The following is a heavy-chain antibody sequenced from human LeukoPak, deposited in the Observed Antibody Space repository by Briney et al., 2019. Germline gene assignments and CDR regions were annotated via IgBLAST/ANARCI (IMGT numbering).Heavy chain of an antibody. CDR3: ARSSGWSNYYYYGIDV. D-gene: IGHD6-19*01. V-gene: IGHV4-59*05. CDR2: IYSSGSS. CDR1: GGSISSYY. J-gene: IGHJ6*02. Sequence: SETLSLTCTVSGGSISSYYWSWIRQPPGKGLEWIGSIYSSGSSYYNPSLKSRVTISVDTSKNQFSLKLTSVTAADTAVYYCARSSGWSNYYYYGIDVWGLGTTVTVSS.